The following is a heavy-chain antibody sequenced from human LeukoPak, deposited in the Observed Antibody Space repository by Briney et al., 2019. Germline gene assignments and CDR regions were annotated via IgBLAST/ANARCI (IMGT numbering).Heavy chain of an antibody. J-gene: IGHJ6*03. CDR3: ARVAQGATTENYYYYYMDV. CDR1: GFAFNSYT. CDR2: ITCRGTHI. Sequence: PGGSVRLSCAASGFAFNSYTFKWVRQAPGKGLEWVSAITCRGTHIYNADSVKGRFTISRDNAENSAYLQMSSLGAEDTAVYYCARVAQGATTENYYYYYMDVWGKGTTVTVSS. D-gene: IGHD4-11*01. V-gene: IGHV3-21*01.